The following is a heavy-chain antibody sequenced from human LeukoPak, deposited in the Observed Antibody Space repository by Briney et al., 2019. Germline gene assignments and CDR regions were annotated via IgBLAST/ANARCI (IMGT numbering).Heavy chain of an antibody. CDR2: IIPIFGTA. CDR1: GGTFSSYA. D-gene: IGHD4-11*01. Sequence: SVKVSCKASGGTFSSYAISWVRQAPGQGLEWMGGIIPIFGTANYAQKFQGRVTITADESTSTAYMELSSLRSEDTAVYYCARAAANDYSNYYYYYMDVWGKGTTVTVSS. J-gene: IGHJ6*03. CDR3: ARAAANDYSNYYYYYMDV. V-gene: IGHV1-69*13.